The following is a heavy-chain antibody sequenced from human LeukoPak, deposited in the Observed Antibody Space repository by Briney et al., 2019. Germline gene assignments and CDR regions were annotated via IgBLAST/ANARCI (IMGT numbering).Heavy chain of an antibody. Sequence: PSETLSLTCTVSGGSISSYYWSWIRQPPGKGLEWIGYIYYSGSTNYNPSLKSRVTISVDTSKNQFSLKLSSVTAADTAVYYCARRVDAGSGWYYDYGMDVWGQGTTVTVSS. CDR3: ARRVDAGSGWYYDYGMDV. CDR1: GGSISSYY. J-gene: IGHJ6*02. D-gene: IGHD6-19*01. V-gene: IGHV4-59*08. CDR2: IYYSGST.